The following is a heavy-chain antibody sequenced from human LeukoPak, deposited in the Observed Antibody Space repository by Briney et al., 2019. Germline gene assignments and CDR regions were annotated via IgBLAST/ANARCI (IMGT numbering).Heavy chain of an antibody. V-gene: IGHV3-53*01. J-gene: IGHJ4*02. CDR1: GFTVSSNY. CDR3: ASTYYYDSSGSRLVDY. Sequence: GGSLRLSCAASGFTVSSNYMSWVRQAPGKGLEWVSVIYSGGSTYYADSVKGRFTISRDNSKNTLYLQMNSLRAEDTAVYYCASTYYYDSSGSRLVDYWGLGTLVTVSS. CDR2: IYSGGST. D-gene: IGHD3-22*01.